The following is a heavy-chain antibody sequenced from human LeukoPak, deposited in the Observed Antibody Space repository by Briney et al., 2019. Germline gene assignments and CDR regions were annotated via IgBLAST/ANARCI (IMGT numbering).Heavy chain of an antibody. Sequence: GGSLRLSCTASGFTFSNSWMSWVRQAPGKGLEWVANIKQDGSEKYYVDSVKGRFTISRDNAKNSLFLEMSSLRADDTAVYFCARDVEGGTFDIWGQGTTVTVSS. CDR1: GFTFSNSW. J-gene: IGHJ3*02. CDR2: IKQDGSEK. D-gene: IGHD3-16*01. CDR3: ARDVEGGTFDI. V-gene: IGHV3-7*05.